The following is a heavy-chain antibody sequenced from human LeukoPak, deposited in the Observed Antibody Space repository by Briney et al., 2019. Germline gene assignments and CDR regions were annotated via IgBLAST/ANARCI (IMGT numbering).Heavy chain of an antibody. D-gene: IGHD2-2*01. CDR3: ATTVEWIPAAPPQYYFDN. CDR2: ISGRDSVT. CDR1: GFTFNTYA. Sequence: GGSLRLSCAASGFTFNTYAMSWVRQAPGKGLEWVSAISGRDSVTYYINSVKGRFTISRDNSKNTLYLQMSSLRADDTAVYYCATTVEWIPAAPPQYYFDNWGQGSLVTVSS. J-gene: IGHJ4*02. V-gene: IGHV3-23*02.